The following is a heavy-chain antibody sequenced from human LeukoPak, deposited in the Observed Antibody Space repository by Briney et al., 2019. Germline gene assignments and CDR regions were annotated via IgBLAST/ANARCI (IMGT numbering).Heavy chain of an antibody. V-gene: IGHV3-23*01. CDR1: GFTFSSYA. J-gene: IGHJ4*02. Sequence: GGSLRLSCAASGFTFSSYAMSWVRRAPGKGLEWVSAISGSGGSTYYADSVKGRFTISRDNSKNTLYLQMNSLRAEDTAVYYCAKDPRRYYDSSGAFDYWGQGTLVTVSS. CDR2: ISGSGGST. D-gene: IGHD3-22*01. CDR3: AKDPRRYYDSSGAFDY.